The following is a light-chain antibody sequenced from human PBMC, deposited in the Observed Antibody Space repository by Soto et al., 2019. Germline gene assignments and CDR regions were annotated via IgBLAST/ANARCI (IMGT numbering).Light chain of an antibody. CDR3: QQYVSSPWA. V-gene: IGKV3-20*01. J-gene: IGKJ1*01. Sequence: EIVLAQSPGTLSLSPGERATLSCRASQSVTNSFLAWYQQKPGQAPRLLIYGASRGATGIPDRFTGSGSGTDFTLTISRLEPEDFEVYYCQQYVSSPWAFGQGTQVDIX. CDR1: QSVTNSF. CDR2: GAS.